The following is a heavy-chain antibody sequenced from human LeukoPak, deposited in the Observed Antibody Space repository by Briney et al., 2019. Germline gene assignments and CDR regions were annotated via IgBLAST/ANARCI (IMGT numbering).Heavy chain of an antibody. V-gene: IGHV5-51*01. D-gene: IGHD3-9*01. CDR1: GYDFSSSW. CDR3: ARLTGRPGDNRGVLED. Sequence: GESMKISCEGSGYDFSSSWIGWVRQMPGRGLEWMGLIFPHDSDTRYSPSFQGQVTISADKSNNIAYLQWSSLKASDTATYYCARLTGRPGDNRGVLEDWGQGTLVIVSS. J-gene: IGHJ4*02. CDR2: IFPHDSDT.